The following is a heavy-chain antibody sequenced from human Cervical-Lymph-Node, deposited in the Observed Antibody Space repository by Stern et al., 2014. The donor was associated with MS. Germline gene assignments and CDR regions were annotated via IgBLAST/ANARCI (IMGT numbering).Heavy chain of an antibody. J-gene: IGHJ5*02. CDR3: VRVGWDPNWFDP. Sequence: QVQLQQWGAGLLKPSETLSLTCVVYGGSFSGSYWSWVRQPPGKGLEWIGEVNDDVSTNYNPSLKSRATISVDTSKNQFSLKLTLGPAADTAVYYCVRVGWDPNWFDPWGQGTLVTVSS. CDR1: GGSFSGSY. D-gene: IGHD6-19*01. CDR2: VNDDVST. V-gene: IGHV4-34*01.